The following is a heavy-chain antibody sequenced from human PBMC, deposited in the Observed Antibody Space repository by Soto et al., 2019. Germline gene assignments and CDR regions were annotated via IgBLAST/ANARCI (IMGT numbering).Heavy chain of an antibody. CDR3: ARDDPRILVVPAAISWFDP. CDR1: GGTFSSFT. CDR2: IIPIIGRP. J-gene: IGHJ5*02. D-gene: IGHD2-2*01. Sequence: GASVKVSCKASGGTFSSFTISWVRQAPGQGLEWMGRIIPIIGRPNYAQKFQGRVTITADISTTTAYMDLNSLRSEDTAVYYCARDDPRILVVPAAISWFDPWGQGTLVTSPQ. V-gene: IGHV1-69*08.